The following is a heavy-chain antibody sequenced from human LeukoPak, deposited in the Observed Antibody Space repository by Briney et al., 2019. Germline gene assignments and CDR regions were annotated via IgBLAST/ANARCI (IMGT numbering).Heavy chain of an antibody. CDR1: GFTFSSYW. Sequence: GGSLRLSCAASGFTFSSYWMSWVRQAPGKGLEWVDNIKQDGSEKYYVDAVKGRFTISRDNAKNSLYLQMDSLRAEDAAVYYCARLRVSSFYGMDVWGQGTTVTVSS. CDR2: IKQDGSEK. J-gene: IGHJ6*02. D-gene: IGHD2/OR15-2a*01. V-gene: IGHV3-7*05. CDR3: ARLRVSSFYGMDV.